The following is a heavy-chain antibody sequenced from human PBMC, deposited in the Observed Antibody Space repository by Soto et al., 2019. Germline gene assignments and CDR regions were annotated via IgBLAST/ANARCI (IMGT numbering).Heavy chain of an antibody. Sequence: SVKVSCKASGGAFSSNSMNWVRQAPGQGLEWMGGIIPMFGTTNYAQKLQGRVTLTADESTSTAYMEMTDLRSEDTAVYYCAEGGDGYETWGQGTMVTVSA. J-gene: IGHJ5*02. V-gene: IGHV1-69*13. D-gene: IGHD3-16*01. CDR2: IIPMFGTT. CDR3: AEGGDGYET. CDR1: GGAFSSNS.